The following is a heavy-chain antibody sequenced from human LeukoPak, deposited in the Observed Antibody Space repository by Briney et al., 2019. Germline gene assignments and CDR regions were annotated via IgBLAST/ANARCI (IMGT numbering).Heavy chain of an antibody. CDR3: ARVEPPGGITMVRGVLADIPDY. CDR2: IYYSGST. D-gene: IGHD3-10*01. V-gene: IGHV4-31*03. CDR1: GGSISSGGYY. J-gene: IGHJ4*02. Sequence: SETLSLTCTVSGGSISSGGYYWSWIRQHPGKGLEWIGYIYYSGSTYYNPSLKSRVTISVDTSKNQFSLKLSSVTAADTAVYYCARVEPPGGITMVRGVLADIPDYWGQGTLVTVSS.